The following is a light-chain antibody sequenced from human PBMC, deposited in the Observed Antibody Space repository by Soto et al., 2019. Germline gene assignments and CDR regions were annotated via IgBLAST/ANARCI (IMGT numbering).Light chain of an antibody. V-gene: IGKV3-20*01. J-gene: IGKJ2*01. CDR2: GAS. Sequence: EIVLTQSPGTLSLSPGERGTLSCRASQSISANYLAWYQQEPGQAPRLLIYGASSRATGIPDRFSGSGSGTDFTLSISRLEPADVAVYYCQQYGSSPYTFGQGTKLEIK. CDR3: QQYGSSPYT. CDR1: QSISANY.